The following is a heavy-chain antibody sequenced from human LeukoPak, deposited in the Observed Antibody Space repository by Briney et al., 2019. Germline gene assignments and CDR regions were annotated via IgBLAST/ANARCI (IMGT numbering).Heavy chain of an antibody. CDR3: ARVVEEHPYYDFWSGYPMDV. CDR2: IYYSGST. J-gene: IGHJ6*04. CDR1: GGSISSYY. Sequence: TSETLSLTCTVSGGSISSYYWSWIRQPPGKGLEWIGYIYYSGSTNYNPSLKSRVTISVDTSKNQFSLKLSSVTAADTAVYYCARVVEEHPYYDFWSGYPMDVWGKGTTVTVSS. D-gene: IGHD3-3*01. V-gene: IGHV4-59*01.